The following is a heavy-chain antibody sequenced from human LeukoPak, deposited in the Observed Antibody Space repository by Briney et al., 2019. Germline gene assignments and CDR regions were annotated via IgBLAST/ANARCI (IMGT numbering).Heavy chain of an antibody. V-gene: IGHV4-59*01. D-gene: IGHD5-18*01. CDR1: GGSISSYY. Sequence: SETLSLTCTVSGGSISSYYWSWIRQPPGKGLEWIGYIYYSGSTNYNPSLKSRVTISVDTSKNQSSLKLSSVTAADTAVYYCARGDTAMVTGYYYGMDVWGQGTTVTVSS. CDR3: ARGDTAMVTGYYYGMDV. CDR2: IYYSGST. J-gene: IGHJ6*02.